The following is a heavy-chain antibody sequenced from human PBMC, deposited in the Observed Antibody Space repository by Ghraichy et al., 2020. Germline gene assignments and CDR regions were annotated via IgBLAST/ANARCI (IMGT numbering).Heavy chain of an antibody. CDR1: GFTVSSDI. CDR3: GNRGY. J-gene: IGHJ4*02. CDR2: IHSGGAT. D-gene: IGHD1-14*01. Sequence: GVLNISCAVSGFTVSSDIMMWVRQAPGKGLDWVSIIHSGGATYYADSVKGRFTISRDNSKNTLDLQMHSLRAEDTAVYYCGNRGYWGQGALVTVSP. V-gene: IGHV3-66*01.